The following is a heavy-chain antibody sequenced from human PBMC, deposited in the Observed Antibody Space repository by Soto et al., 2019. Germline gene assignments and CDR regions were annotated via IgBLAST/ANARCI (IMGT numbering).Heavy chain of an antibody. V-gene: IGHV3-30*18. CDR1: GFTFSSYG. CDR2: ISYDGSNK. J-gene: IGHJ4*02. CDR3: AKSGRYDSSGAPDY. D-gene: IGHD3-22*01. Sequence: PVGSLRLSCAASGFTFSSYGMHWVRQAPGKGLEWVAVISYDGSNKYYADSVKGRFTISRDNSKNTLYLQMNSLRAEDTAVYYCAKSGRYDSSGAPDYWGQGTLVTVSS.